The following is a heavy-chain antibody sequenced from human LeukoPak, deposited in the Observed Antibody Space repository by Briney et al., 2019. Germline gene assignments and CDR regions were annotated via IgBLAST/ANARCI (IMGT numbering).Heavy chain of an antibody. CDR3: ARRLTAEV. Sequence: PGESLKISCKGSGYSFTNYWIGWVRQLPGEGLEWMGIIYPGDSDTRYSPSFQGQVTISADNSINTAYLQWSSLKASDTAIYYCARRLTAEVWGQGTLVTVSS. J-gene: IGHJ4*02. CDR2: IYPGDSDT. D-gene: IGHD7-27*01. V-gene: IGHV5-51*01. CDR1: GYSFTNYW.